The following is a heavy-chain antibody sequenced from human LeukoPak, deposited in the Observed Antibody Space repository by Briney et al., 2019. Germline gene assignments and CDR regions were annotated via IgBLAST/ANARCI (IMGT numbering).Heavy chain of an antibody. D-gene: IGHD3-22*01. CDR2: IYYSGST. Sequence: PSETLSLTCTVSGYSISSGYYWSWIRQPPGKGLEWIGYIYYSGSTYYNPSLKSRVTISVDTSKNQFSLKLNSVTAADTAVYYCARSSEGRYYYDSSGYSYYYYYMDVWGKGTTVTISS. V-gene: IGHV4-61*01. CDR1: GYSISSGYY. CDR3: ARSSEGRYYYDSSGYSYYYYYMDV. J-gene: IGHJ6*03.